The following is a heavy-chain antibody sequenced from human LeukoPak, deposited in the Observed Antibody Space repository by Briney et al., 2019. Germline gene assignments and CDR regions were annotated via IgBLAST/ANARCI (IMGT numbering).Heavy chain of an antibody. D-gene: IGHD3-22*01. CDR3: ARDRDHYYDSSGYYYPDAFDI. Sequence: SVKVSCKASGGTFSSYAISWARQAPGQGLEWMGGIIPIFGTANYAQKFQGRVTITADESTSTAYMELSSLRSEDTAVYYCARDRDHYYDSSGYYYPDAFDIWGQGTMVTVSS. J-gene: IGHJ3*02. V-gene: IGHV1-69*13. CDR2: IIPIFGTA. CDR1: GGTFSSYA.